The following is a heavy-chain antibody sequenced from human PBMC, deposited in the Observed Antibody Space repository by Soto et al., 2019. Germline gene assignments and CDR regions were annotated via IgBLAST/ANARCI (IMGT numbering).Heavy chain of an antibody. J-gene: IGHJ4*02. Sequence: QVQLQESGPGLVKPSQTLSLTCTVSSGSISSGGYYWSWIRQHPGKGLEWIGYIYYSGSTYYNPSLKSRVIMSLDTSKNQLSLKLSSVTAADTAVYYCARSSGWHFDSWGQGSLANVSS. CDR3: ARSSGWHFDS. CDR2: IYYSGST. V-gene: IGHV4-31*03. D-gene: IGHD6-19*01. CDR1: SGSISSGGYY.